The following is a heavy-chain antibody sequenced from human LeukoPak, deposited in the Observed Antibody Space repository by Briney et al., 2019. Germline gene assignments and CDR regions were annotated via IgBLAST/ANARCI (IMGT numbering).Heavy chain of an antibody. CDR3: TTDSGWDYSNYWGYMDV. Sequence: PGVSLRLSCAASGFTFSNAWMSWVRQAPGKGLEWVGRIKSKTDGGTTDYAAPVKGRFTISRDDSKNTLYLQMNSLKTEDTAVYYCTTDSGWDYSNYWGYMDVWGKGTTVTVSS. CDR1: GFTFSNAW. D-gene: IGHD4-11*01. CDR2: IKSKTDGGTT. V-gene: IGHV3-15*01. J-gene: IGHJ6*03.